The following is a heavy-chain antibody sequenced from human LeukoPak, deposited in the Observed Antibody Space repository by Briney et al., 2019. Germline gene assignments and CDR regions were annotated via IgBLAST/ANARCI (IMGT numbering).Heavy chain of an antibody. CDR2: IKQDGSEK. Sequence: GGSLRLSCAASGFTFSSYWMSWVRQAPGKGLEWVANIKQDGSEKYYVDSVKGRFTISRDNAKNSLYLQMNSLRAEDTAVYYSPLEGSGWYRYFQHWGQGTLVTVSS. J-gene: IGHJ1*01. CDR3: PLEGSGWYRYFQH. CDR1: GFTFSSYW. D-gene: IGHD6-13*01. V-gene: IGHV3-7*05.